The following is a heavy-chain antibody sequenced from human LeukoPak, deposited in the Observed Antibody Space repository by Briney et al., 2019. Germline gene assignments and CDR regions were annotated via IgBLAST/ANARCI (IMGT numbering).Heavy chain of an antibody. CDR3: ARVRGTVAIDY. CDR1: GGSISSSNW. Sequence: SGTLSLTCAVSGGSISSSNWWSWVRQPPGKGLEWIGEIYHSGSTNYNPSLKSRVTISADTSKNQFSLKMKSVTAADTAVYYCARVRGTVAIDYWGQGTRVTVSS. J-gene: IGHJ4*02. CDR2: IYHSGST. V-gene: IGHV4-4*02. D-gene: IGHD5-12*01.